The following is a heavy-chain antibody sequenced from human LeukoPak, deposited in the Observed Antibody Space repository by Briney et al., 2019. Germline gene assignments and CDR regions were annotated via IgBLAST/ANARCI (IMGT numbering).Heavy chain of an antibody. CDR3: ARDGEDCSSTSCYADY. CDR1: GYTFTGYY. Sequence: GASVKVSCMASGYTFTGYYMHWVRQAPGQGLEWMGWINPNSGGTNYAQKFQGRVTMTRDTSISTAYMELSRLRSDDTAVYYCARDGEDCSSTSCYADYWGQGTLVTVSS. V-gene: IGHV1-2*02. J-gene: IGHJ4*02. CDR2: INPNSGGT. D-gene: IGHD2-2*01.